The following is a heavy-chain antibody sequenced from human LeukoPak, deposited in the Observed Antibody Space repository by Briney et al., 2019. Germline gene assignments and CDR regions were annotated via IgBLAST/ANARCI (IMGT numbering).Heavy chain of an antibody. J-gene: IGHJ4*02. V-gene: IGHV4-34*01. Sequence: SETLSLTCAVYGGSFNGYYWSWIRQPPGKGLEWSGEINHSGSTNYNPSLKSRVTISVDTSKNQFSLRLSSVTAADTAVYYCAREGRDYWGQGTLVTVSS. CDR2: INHSGST. CDR3: AREGRDY. CDR1: GGSFNGYY.